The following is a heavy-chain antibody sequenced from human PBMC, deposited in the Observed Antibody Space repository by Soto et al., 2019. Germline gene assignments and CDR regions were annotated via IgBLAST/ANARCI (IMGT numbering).Heavy chain of an antibody. J-gene: IGHJ4*02. CDR2: ISYDGYKI. V-gene: IGHV3-64D*08. CDR3: VKDIWAGYDTFDY. D-gene: IGHD5-12*01. Sequence: GGSLRLSCSASGFTFSDYAMHWVRQAPGKGLEYVSAISYDGYKIYYADSVKGRFTMSRDNSKNTLYLQMTSLRTEDTAVYYCVKDIWAGYDTFDYWGQGTLVTVSS. CDR1: GFTFSDYA.